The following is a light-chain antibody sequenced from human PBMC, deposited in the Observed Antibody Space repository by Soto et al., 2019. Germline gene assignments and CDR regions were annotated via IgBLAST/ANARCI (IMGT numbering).Light chain of an antibody. CDR2: EVS. J-gene: IGLJ1*01. V-gene: IGLV2-18*01. CDR1: SNDVVSYNR. Sequence: QSALTQPHCVSGSPGQSVTISCTGTSNDVVSYNRVSWYHQPPGTAPKLMIYEVSKRPSGVPDRFSGSKSGNTASLTISGLQAADEADYYCSLYTSENAYVFGTGTKVTVL. CDR3: SLYTSENAYV.